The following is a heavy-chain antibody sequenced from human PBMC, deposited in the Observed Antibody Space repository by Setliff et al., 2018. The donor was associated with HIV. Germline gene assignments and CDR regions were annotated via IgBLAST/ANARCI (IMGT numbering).Heavy chain of an antibody. Sequence: ASVKVSCKASGYTFTSYGISWVRQAPGQGLEWMGWISAYNGNTNYAQKLQDRVTMTTDTSTSTAYMELRSLRSDDTAVYYCARDGRYSFGYNWFDPWGQGTLVTVSS. CDR3: ARDGRYSFGYNWFDP. J-gene: IGHJ5*02. CDR1: GYTFTSYG. CDR2: ISAYNGNT. V-gene: IGHV1-18*01. D-gene: IGHD5-18*01.